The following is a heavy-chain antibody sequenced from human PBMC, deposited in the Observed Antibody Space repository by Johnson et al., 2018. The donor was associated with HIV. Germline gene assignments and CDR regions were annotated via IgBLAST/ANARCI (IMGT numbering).Heavy chain of an antibody. CDR1: GFTFDDYG. CDR2: INWNGGST. D-gene: IGHD6-13*01. J-gene: IGHJ3*02. V-gene: IGHV3-20*04. Sequence: VQLVESGGGVVRPGGSLRLSCAASGFTFDDYGMSWVRQAPGKGLEWVSGINWNGGSTGYADSVKGRFTISRDNAKNSMYLQRNSLRAEDTAVYYCAKDRASSWYDAFDIWGQGTMVTVSS. CDR3: AKDRASSWYDAFDI.